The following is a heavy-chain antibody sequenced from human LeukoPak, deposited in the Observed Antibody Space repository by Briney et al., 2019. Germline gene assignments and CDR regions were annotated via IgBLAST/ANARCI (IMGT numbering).Heavy chain of an antibody. CDR1: GFTFSSYG. CDR2: IWYDGSNK. CDR3: AKDTYGGNGGQFDY. J-gene: IGHJ4*02. V-gene: IGHV3-33*06. D-gene: IGHD4-23*01. Sequence: GGSLRLSCAASGFTFSSYGMHWVRQAPGKGLEWVAVIWYDGSNKYYADSVKGRFTISRDNSKNTLYLQMNSLRAEDTAVYYCAKDTYGGNGGQFDYWGQGTLVTVSS.